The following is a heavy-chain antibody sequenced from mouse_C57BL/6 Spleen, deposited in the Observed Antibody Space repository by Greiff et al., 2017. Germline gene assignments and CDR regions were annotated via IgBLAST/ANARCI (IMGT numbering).Heavy chain of an antibody. CDR1: GYSITSGYY. V-gene: IGHV3-6*01. CDR3: AGGNYEGFAY. CDR2: ISYDGSN. Sequence: EVQLQESGPGLVKPSQSLSLTCSVTGYSITSGYYWNWIRQFPGNKLEWMGYISYDGSNNYNPSLKNRISITRDTSKNQFFLKLNSVTTEDTATYYCAGGNYEGFAYWGQGTLVTVSA. D-gene: IGHD2-1*01. J-gene: IGHJ3*01.